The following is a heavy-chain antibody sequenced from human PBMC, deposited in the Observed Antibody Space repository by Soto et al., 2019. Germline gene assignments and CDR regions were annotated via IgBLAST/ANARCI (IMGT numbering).Heavy chain of an antibody. V-gene: IGHV3-30-3*01. J-gene: IGHJ6*02. CDR3: ARAGGSSSWFGFYGMNV. CDR1: GFTFNTFA. CDR2: ISYDGSNK. D-gene: IGHD6-6*01. Sequence: QVQLVESGGGVVQPGTSLRLSCATSGFTFNTFAMHWVRQAPGKGLEWVAAISYDGSNKYYADSVKGRFTISRDSPKNTRFLDINSLRAEDTAVYYCARAGGSSSWFGFYGMNVWGQGTTVTVS.